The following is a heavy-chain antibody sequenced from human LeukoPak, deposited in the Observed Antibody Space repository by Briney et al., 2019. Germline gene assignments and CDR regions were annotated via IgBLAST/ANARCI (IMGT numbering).Heavy chain of an antibody. CDR2: IYTSGST. CDR1: GGSISNYY. Sequence: PSETLSLTCNVSGGSISNYYWSWIRQPAGKGLELIGRIYTSGSTNYNPSLKSRVTMSVDTSKNQFSLKLSSVTAADTAVYHCARGGSMTTVTIDYWGQGTLVTVSS. V-gene: IGHV4-4*07. D-gene: IGHD4-17*01. CDR3: ARGGSMTTVTIDY. J-gene: IGHJ4*02.